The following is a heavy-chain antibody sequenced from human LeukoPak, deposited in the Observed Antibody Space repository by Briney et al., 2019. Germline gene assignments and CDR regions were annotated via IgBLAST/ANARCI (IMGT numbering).Heavy chain of an antibody. J-gene: IGHJ5*02. CDR3: ARILGDCSSTSCYTFDWFDP. CDR2: INHSGST. CDR1: GGSFSGYY. V-gene: IGHV4-34*01. Sequence: SETLSLTCAVYGGSFSGYYWSWIRQPPGKGLEWNGEINHSGSTNYNPSLKSRVTISVDTSKNQFSLKLSSVTAADTAVYYCARILGDCSSTSCYTFDWFDPWGQGTLVTVSS. D-gene: IGHD2-2*02.